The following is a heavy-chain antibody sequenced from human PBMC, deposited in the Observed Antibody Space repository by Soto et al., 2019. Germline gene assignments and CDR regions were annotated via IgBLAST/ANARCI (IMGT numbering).Heavy chain of an antibody. Sequence: QVQLVESGGGVVQPGRSLRLSCAASGFTFSSYAIHWVRQAPGKGLEWVAVIWYDGTKKDYLDSVKGRFTISRDNSKNPVFLQMNSLGVEEMAVDYCAREARLGGGSLSVGTFDIWGQGTTVTVSS. D-gene: IGHD1-26*01. J-gene: IGHJ3*02. CDR3: AREARLGGGSLSVGTFDI. CDR1: GFTFSSYA. CDR2: IWYDGTKK. V-gene: IGHV3-33*01.